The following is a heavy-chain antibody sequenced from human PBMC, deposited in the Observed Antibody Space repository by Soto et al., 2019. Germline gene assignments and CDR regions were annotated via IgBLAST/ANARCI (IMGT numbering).Heavy chain of an antibody. CDR3: AREDYGDYADQPMNFDY. CDR1: GFTFSSYS. D-gene: IGHD4-17*01. CDR2: ISSSSSTI. V-gene: IGHV3-48*01. Sequence: GGSLRLSCAASGFTFSSYSMNWVRQAPGKGLEWVSYISSSSSTIYYADSVKGRFTISRDNAKNSLYLQMNSLRAEDTAVYYCAREDYGDYADQPMNFDYWGQGTLVTVSS. J-gene: IGHJ4*02.